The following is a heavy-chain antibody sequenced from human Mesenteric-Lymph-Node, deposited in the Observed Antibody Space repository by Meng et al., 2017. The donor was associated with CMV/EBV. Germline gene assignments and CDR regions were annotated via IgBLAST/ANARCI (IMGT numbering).Heavy chain of an antibody. CDR3: VRDDGGYVDY. J-gene: IGHJ4*02. Sequence: GSLRLSCAASGFTFSSYAMSWVRQAPGKGLEWVGYIYHTGTTNYNPSLKSRVTISIDTSKNKFSLKLSSVTAADTAVYYCVRDDGGYVDYWGQGTLVTVSS. V-gene: IGHV4-59*01. CDR1: GFTFSSYA. D-gene: IGHD4-23*01. CDR2: IYHTGTT.